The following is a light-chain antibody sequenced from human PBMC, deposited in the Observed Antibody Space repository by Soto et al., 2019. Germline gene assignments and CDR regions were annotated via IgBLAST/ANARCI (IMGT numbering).Light chain of an antibody. V-gene: IGLV2-23*02. Sequence: QSVLTQPASVSGSPGQSITISCTGTSSDVGNFDLVSWYQQHPGKAPKLMIYEVNKRPSGVSLRFSGSKSGNTASLTISGLQADDEADYHCCSYAAGGTYVVFGGGTKLTVL. CDR3: CSYAAGGTYVV. CDR2: EVN. J-gene: IGLJ2*01. CDR1: SSDVGNFDL.